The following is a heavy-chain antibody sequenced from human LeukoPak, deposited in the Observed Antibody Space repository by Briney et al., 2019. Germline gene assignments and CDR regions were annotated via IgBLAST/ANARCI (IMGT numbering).Heavy chain of an antibody. CDR3: APCKTGPAAMIRYGNWFDP. CDR2: ISAYNGNT. Sequence: GASVKVSCKASGYTFTSYGISWVRQAPGQGLEWMGWISAYNGNTNYAQKLQGRVTMTTDTSTSTAYMELRSLRSGDTAVYYCAPCKTGPAAMIRYGNWFDPWGQGTLVTVSS. CDR1: GYTFTSYG. D-gene: IGHD2-2*01. V-gene: IGHV1-18*01. J-gene: IGHJ5*02.